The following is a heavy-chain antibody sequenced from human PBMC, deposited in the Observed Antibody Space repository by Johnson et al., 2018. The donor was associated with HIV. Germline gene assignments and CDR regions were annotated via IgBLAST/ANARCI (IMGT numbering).Heavy chain of an antibody. D-gene: IGHD2-15*01. CDR1: GFTFSSYG. CDR2: IRYDGSNK. CDR3: AKDGMLLRAFDI. V-gene: IGHV3-30*02. Sequence: QVQLVESGGGVVQPGGSLRLSCAASGFTFSSYGMHWVRQAPGKGLEWVAFIRYDGSNKYYADSVKGRFTISRDNSKNTLYLQMNSLRAEDTAVYYCAKDGMLLRAFDIWGQGTMVTVSS. J-gene: IGHJ3*02.